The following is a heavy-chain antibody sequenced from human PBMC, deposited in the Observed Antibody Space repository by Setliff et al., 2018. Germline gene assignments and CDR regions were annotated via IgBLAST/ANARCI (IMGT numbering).Heavy chain of an antibody. CDR2: IYYSGST. CDR1: GGSISSSGYY. D-gene: IGHD2-2*01. Sequence: SETLSLTCTVSGGSISSSGYYWGWIRQPTGKGLEWIGTIYYSGSTYYNPSLKGRVTISVDTSKNHFSLKLTSVTAADTAVYYCAKDQEICSSTSCYPLYFDYWGQGTLVTVSS. CDR3: AKDQEICSSTSCYPLYFDY. V-gene: IGHV4-39*02. J-gene: IGHJ4*02.